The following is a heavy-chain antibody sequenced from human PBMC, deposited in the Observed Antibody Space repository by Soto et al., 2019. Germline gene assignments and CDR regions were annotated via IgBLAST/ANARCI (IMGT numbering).Heavy chain of an antibody. CDR1: GGSISSYY. V-gene: IGHV4-59*01. Sequence: PSETLSLTCTVSGGSISSYYWSWIRQPPGKGLEWIGYIYYSGSPNYSPSLESRVTISEDTSQNQFSLKLSSVTAADTAIYYCAGGRDDYNGWYFDLWGSGTLVTVSS. D-gene: IGHD4-4*01. J-gene: IGHJ2*01. CDR3: AGGRDDYNGWYFDL. CDR2: IYYSGSP.